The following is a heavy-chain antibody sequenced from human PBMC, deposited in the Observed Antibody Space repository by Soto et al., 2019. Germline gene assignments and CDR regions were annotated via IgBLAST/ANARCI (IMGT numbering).Heavy chain of an antibody. D-gene: IGHD6-19*01. CDR2: TYYRSRWYN. Sequence: SQTLSLTCVISGDSVSSNSAAWNWIRQSPSRGLEWLGRTYYRSRWYNDYAVSVRSRITVNADTSKNQFSLHLNSVTPEDTAVYYCFAPSSLQWYYMDVWDKGTTVPVSS. J-gene: IGHJ6*03. CDR1: GDSVSSNSAA. V-gene: IGHV6-1*01. CDR3: FAPSSLQWYYMDV.